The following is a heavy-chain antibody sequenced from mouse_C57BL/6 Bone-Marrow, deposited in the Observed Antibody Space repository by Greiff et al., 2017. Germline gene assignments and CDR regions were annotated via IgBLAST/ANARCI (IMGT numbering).Heavy chain of an antibody. Sequence: VQLQQSGAELARPGASVKLSCKASGYTFTSYGISWVKQRTGQGLEWIGEIYPRSGNTYYNETFKGKATLTADKSSSTAYMELRSLTSEEAAVYFCAREGNWDGFAYWGQGTLVTVSA. D-gene: IGHD4-1*01. CDR3: AREGNWDGFAY. J-gene: IGHJ3*01. CDR1: GYTFTSYG. V-gene: IGHV1-81*01. CDR2: IYPRSGNT.